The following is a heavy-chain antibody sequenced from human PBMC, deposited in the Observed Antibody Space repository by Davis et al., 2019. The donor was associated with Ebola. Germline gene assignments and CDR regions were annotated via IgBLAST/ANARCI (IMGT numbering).Heavy chain of an antibody. D-gene: IGHD4-17*01. V-gene: IGHV3-64*01. CDR2: ISSNGGST. J-gene: IGHJ6*02. Sequence: GESLKISCAASGFTFSSYAMHWVRQAPGKGLEYVSAISSNGGSTYYANSVKGRFTISRDNSKNTLYLQMGSLRAEDMAVYYCARTDYGDYAGRNVYHHYGMDVWGQGTTVTVSS. CDR1: GFTFSSYA. CDR3: ARTDYGDYAGRNVYHHYGMDV.